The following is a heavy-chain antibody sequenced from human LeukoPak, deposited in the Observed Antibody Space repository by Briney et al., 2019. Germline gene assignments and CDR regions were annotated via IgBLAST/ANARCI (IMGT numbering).Heavy chain of an antibody. Sequence: GGSLRLSCAASGFTFGTYGMHWVRQAPGKGLEWVAVIWYDGSNKYYADSVKGRFTISRDNSKNTLYLQMNSLRAEDTAVYYCAKEDGYSSGWYQTGAFDYWGQGTLVTVSS. D-gene: IGHD6-19*01. CDR1: GFTFGTYG. CDR2: IWYDGSNK. V-gene: IGHV3-30*02. J-gene: IGHJ4*02. CDR3: AKEDGYSSGWYQTGAFDY.